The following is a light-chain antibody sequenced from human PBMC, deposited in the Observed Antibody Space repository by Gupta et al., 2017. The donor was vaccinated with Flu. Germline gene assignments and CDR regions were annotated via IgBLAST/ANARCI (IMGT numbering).Light chain of an antibody. Sequence: QSVLTQPPSASGPPGQSVTISCSGSSSNIGSNTVNWYQQLTGTVPKLLIHSNNQRSSGVPDRFSGSKSNTSASLAISGLQSEDEADYYCATWDDSLNGYVVFGGGTKLTVL. CDR3: ATWDDSLNGYVV. J-gene: IGLJ2*01. CDR2: SNN. CDR1: SSNIGSNT. V-gene: IGLV1-44*01.